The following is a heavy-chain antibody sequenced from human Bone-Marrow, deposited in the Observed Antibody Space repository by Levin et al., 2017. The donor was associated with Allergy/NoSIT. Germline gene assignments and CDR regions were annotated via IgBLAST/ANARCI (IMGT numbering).Heavy chain of an antibody. V-gene: IGHV4-4*02. CDR1: GGSISSINW. Sequence: SETLSLTCAVSGGSISSINWWTWVRQPPGKGLEWLGEIHYTGSTNYKSSLRSRVTISVDKSQNHFSLKLTSVTAADTAMYYCARAVYSAYDSARDYYYYGMDVWGQGTTVSVS. D-gene: IGHD5-12*01. CDR3: ARAVYSAYDSARDYYYYGMDV. J-gene: IGHJ6*02. CDR2: IHYTGST.